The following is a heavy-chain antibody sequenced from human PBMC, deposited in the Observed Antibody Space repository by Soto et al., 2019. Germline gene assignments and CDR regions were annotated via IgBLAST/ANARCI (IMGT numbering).Heavy chain of an antibody. CDR3: ARSIDP. J-gene: IGHJ5*02. V-gene: IGHV4-31*03. CDR2: IYYGGIT. Sequence: SETLSLTCSVSGGSITSGGYYWNWIRQHPGKGLEWIGYIYYGGITYYNPSLKSRITISVDTSKNQFPLKLSSVTAADTAVYYCARSIDPWGQGTLVTVSS. CDR1: GGSITSGGYY.